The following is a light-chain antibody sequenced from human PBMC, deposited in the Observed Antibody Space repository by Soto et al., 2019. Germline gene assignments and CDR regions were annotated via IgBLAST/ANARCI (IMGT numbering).Light chain of an antibody. V-gene: IGLV2-23*02. CDR2: EVT. CDR1: SGDVGSYNL. CDR3: CLYAGYRAV. J-gene: IGLJ1*01. Sequence: QSALTQPASVSGSPGQSITIPCTGTSGDVGSYNLVSWYQQHPGKAPKLLIYEVTERPSGVSNRFSGSKSGSTASLTISGLQPDDEADYYCCLYAGYRAVFVPGT.